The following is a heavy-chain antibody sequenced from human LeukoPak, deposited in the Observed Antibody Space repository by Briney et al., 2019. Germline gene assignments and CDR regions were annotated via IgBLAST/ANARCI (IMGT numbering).Heavy chain of an antibody. CDR1: GFTFSSHS. D-gene: IGHD3-10*01. CDR3: AKVGGYGSGSYYKSYFDY. CDR2: ISSSSSYI. J-gene: IGHJ4*02. V-gene: IGHV3-21*04. Sequence: GGSLRLSCAASGFTFSSHSMNWVRQAPGKGLEWVSSISSSSSYIYYADSVKGRFTISRDNSKNTLYLQMNSLRAEDTAVYYCAKVGGYGSGSYYKSYFDYWGQGTLVTVSS.